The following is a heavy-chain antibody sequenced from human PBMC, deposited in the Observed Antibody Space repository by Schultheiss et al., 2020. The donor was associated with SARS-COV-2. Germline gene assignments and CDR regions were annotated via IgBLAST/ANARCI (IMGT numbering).Heavy chain of an antibody. CDR3: ARGCPHPRDRSSYYKFHYYYYGMDV. CDR2: INHGEGT. CDR1: GGSFSGDY. Sequence: AGYGGSFSGDYWSWIRQPPGKGLEWIGEINHGEGTNYNPSLKSRVTISVDTSKNQFSLKLSSVTAADTAVYNCARGCPHPRDRSSYYKFHYYYYGMDVWGQGTTVTVSS. V-gene: IGHV4-34*01. D-gene: IGHD3-3*01. J-gene: IGHJ6*02.